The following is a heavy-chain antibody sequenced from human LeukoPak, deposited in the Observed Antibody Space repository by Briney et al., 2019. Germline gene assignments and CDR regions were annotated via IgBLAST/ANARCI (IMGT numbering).Heavy chain of an antibody. D-gene: IGHD3-22*01. CDR1: GFTFSSYS. J-gene: IGHJ4*02. V-gene: IGHV3-21*01. Sequence: GGSLRLSCAASGFTFSSYSMNWVRQAPGKGLEWVSSISSSSSYIYYADSVKGRFTISRDNAKNSLYLQMNSLRAEGTAVYYCARDSGTTYYYDSSGYYPFDYWGQGTLVTVSS. CDR3: ARDSGTTYYYDSSGYYPFDY. CDR2: ISSSSSYI.